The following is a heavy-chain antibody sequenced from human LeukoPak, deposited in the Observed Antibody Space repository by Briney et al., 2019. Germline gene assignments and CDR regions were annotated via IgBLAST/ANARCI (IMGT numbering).Heavy chain of an antibody. D-gene: IGHD6-13*01. Sequence: GGSLRLSCAASGFTFSSYGIHWVRQAPGKGLEWVAVISYDGNNKYYADSVKGRFTISRDNSKNTLYLQMNSLRAEDTAVYYCAYSSSWARGAFDIWGQGTMVTVSS. V-gene: IGHV3-30*03. CDR1: GFTFSSYG. CDR3: AYSSSWARGAFDI. J-gene: IGHJ3*02. CDR2: ISYDGNNK.